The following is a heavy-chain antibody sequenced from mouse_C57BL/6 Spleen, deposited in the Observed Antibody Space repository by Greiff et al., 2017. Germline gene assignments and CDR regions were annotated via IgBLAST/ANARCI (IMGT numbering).Heavy chain of an antibody. Sequence: VQRVESGAELARPGASVKLSCKASGYNFTSYGISWVKQRTGQGLEWIGEIYPRSGNTYYNEKFKGKATLTADKSSSTAYMELRSLTSEDAAVYFCARRAYYGSSSFDYWGQGTTLTVSS. J-gene: IGHJ2*01. CDR3: ARRAYYGSSSFDY. V-gene: IGHV1-81*01. CDR1: GYNFTSYG. CDR2: IYPRSGNT. D-gene: IGHD1-1*01.